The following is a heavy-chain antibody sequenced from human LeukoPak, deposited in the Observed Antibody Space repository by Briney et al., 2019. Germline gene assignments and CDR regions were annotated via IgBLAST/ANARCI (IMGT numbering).Heavy chain of an antibody. V-gene: IGHV3-48*03. D-gene: IGHD2-15*01. J-gene: IGHJ4*02. Sequence: PGGSLRLSCAASGFTFSSYEMNWVRQAPGKGLEWVSFISGSGSTIYYADSVKGRFTISRDNAKNSLYLQMNSLRAEDTALYYCARDQSTTYTPTALDYWGQGTLVTVSS. CDR3: ARDQSTTYTPTALDY. CDR2: ISGSGSTI. CDR1: GFTFSSYE.